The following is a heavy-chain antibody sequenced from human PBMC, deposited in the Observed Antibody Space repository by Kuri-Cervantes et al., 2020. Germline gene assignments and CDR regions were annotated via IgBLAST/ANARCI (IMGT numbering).Heavy chain of an antibody. CDR2: IKQDGSEK. J-gene: IGHJ5*02. CDR3: ASRGAVAVSDRWFDP. Sequence: GGSLRLSCAASGFGFSNHWMHWVRQAPGKGLEWVANIKQDGSEKYYVDSVKGRFTISRDNAKNSLYLQMNSLRAEDTAVYFCASRGAVAVSDRWFDPWGQGTLVTVSS. D-gene: IGHD6-19*01. V-gene: IGHV3-7*01. CDR1: GFGFSNHW.